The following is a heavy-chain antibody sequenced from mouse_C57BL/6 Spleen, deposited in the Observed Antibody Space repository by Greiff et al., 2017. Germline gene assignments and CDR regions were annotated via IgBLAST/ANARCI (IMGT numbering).Heavy chain of an antibody. CDR1: GYTFTSYW. D-gene: IGHD1-1*01. Sequence: QVQLKQPGAELVRPGTSVKLSCKASGYTFTSYWMHWVKQRPGQGLEWIGVIDPSDSYTNYNQKFKGKATLTVDTSSSTAYMQLSSLTSEDSAVYYCARNDYYGSSLYAMDYWGQGTSVTVSS. CDR2: IDPSDSYT. CDR3: ARNDYYGSSLYAMDY. J-gene: IGHJ4*01. V-gene: IGHV1-59*01.